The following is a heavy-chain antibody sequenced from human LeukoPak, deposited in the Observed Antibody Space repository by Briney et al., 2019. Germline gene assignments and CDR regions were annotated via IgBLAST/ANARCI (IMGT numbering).Heavy chain of an antibody. D-gene: IGHD2-15*01. CDR2: INHSGST. CDR1: GGSFRGYY. Sequence: PSETLSLTCAVYGGSFRGYYWSWIRQPPGKGLEWIGEINHSGSTNYNPSLKSRVTISVDTSKNQFSLKLSSVTAADTAVYYCERVGYCSGGSCYPNWFDPWGQGTLVTVSS. J-gene: IGHJ5*02. V-gene: IGHV4-34*01. CDR3: ERVGYCSGGSCYPNWFDP.